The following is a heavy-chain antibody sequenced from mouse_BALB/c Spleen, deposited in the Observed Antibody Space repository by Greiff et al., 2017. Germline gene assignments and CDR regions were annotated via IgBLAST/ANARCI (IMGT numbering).Heavy chain of an antibody. CDR3: ARDGPYYAMDY. Sequence: EVKVVESGGGLVQPGGSLRLSCATSGFTFTDYYMSWVRQPPGKALEWLGFIRNKANGYTTEYSASVKGRFTISRDNSQSILYLQMNTLRAEDSATYYCARDGPYYAMDYWGQGTSVTVSS. J-gene: IGHJ4*01. CDR2: IRNKANGYTT. CDR1: GFTFTDYY. V-gene: IGHV7-3*02.